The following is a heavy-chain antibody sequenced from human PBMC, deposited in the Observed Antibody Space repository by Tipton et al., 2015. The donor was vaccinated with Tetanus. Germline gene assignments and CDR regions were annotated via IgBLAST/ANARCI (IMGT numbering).Heavy chain of an antibody. CDR3: ARHEGYCYGAGCYPYYFDY. J-gene: IGHJ4*02. V-gene: IGHV4-61*08. D-gene: IGHD2-15*01. CDR1: GDSVTSGGYY. Sequence: TLSLTCEVTGDSVTSGGYYWTWIRQPPGKGLEWVGYISDSGITNSNPSPESRVTMSVHTSKNQFSLKLSSVTAADTAVYYCARHEGYCYGAGCYPYYFDYWGQGTLVTVSS. CDR2: ISDSGIT.